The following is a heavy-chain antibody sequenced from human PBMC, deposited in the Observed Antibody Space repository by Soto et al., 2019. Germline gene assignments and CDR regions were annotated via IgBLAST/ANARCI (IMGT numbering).Heavy chain of an antibody. CDR3: ARAGCSGGSCYPQERYGMDV. Sequence: QVQLQESGPGLVKPSQTLSLTCTVSGGSISSGGYYWSWIRQHPGKGLEWIGYIYYSGSTYYNPSLKSRVTLSVDTSKDQFSLKLSPVTAAGTAVYYCARAGCSGGSCYPQERYGMDVWGRGTTVTVSS. J-gene: IGHJ6*02. V-gene: IGHV4-31*03. D-gene: IGHD2-15*01. CDR1: GGSISSGGYY. CDR2: IYYSGST.